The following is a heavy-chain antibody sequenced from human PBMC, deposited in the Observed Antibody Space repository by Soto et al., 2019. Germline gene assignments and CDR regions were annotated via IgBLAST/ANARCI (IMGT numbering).Heavy chain of an antibody. J-gene: IGHJ4*02. D-gene: IGHD1-26*01. Sequence: QVQLQQWGAGLLKPSETLSLTCAFYGGSFSGYYLSWIRQPPGTGLEWIGEINHSGSTNYNPSLKSRVTISLDTSKSQISLKVRYVTAADTAVYYCARDGGSYYDAVDYWGQGTQVTVSS. CDR1: GGSFSGYY. CDR2: INHSGST. CDR3: ARDGGSYYDAVDY. V-gene: IGHV4-34*01.